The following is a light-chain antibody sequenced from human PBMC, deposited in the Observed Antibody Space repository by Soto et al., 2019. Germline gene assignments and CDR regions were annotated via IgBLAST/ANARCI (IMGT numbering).Light chain of an antibody. V-gene: IGKV1-6*01. Sequence: AIRMTQSPSSLSASVGDRVAISCRASQDIRNTLAWYQQKPGEAPKLLIFAASNLQSGVPSRFSGSGSVTDFTLAISGLQHEDFATYYCLKYYNSSWTFGQGTKVEVK. CDR3: LKYYNSSWT. J-gene: IGKJ1*01. CDR2: AAS. CDR1: QDIRNT.